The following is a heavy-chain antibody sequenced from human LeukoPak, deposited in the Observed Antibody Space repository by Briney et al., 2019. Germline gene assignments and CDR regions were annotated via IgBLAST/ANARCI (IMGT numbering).Heavy chain of an antibody. CDR3: ARNEFSSSPDYFDY. D-gene: IGHD6-13*01. CDR1: GGSISNFY. Sequence: SETLSLTCTVSGGSISNFYWSWIRQPPGKGLEWIGYIYYSGSTNYNPSLKSRVTISVDTSKNQFSLKLSSVTAADTAVYYCARNEFSSSPDYFDYWGQGTLVTVSS. J-gene: IGHJ4*02. V-gene: IGHV4-59*01. CDR2: IYYSGST.